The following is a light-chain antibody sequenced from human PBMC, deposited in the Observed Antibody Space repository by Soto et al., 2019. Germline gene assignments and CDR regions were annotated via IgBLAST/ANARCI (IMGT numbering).Light chain of an antibody. CDR2: DVS. Sequence: QSALTQPASVSGSPGQSITISCTGTNSDVGRFDYVSWYQQHPGKAPKLLIYDVSNRPSGVSNRFSGSKSGNTASLTISGLQAEDEADFYSTSYTSSNVYIFGTGTKVTDL. CDR1: NSDVGRFDY. J-gene: IGLJ1*01. CDR3: TSYTSSNVYI. V-gene: IGLV2-14*01.